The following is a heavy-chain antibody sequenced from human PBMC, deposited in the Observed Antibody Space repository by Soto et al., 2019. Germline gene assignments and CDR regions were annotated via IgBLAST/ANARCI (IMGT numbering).Heavy chain of an antibody. CDR2: ISGSGGST. CDR1: GFTFSSYA. D-gene: IGHD3-22*01. CDR3: AKDGDYDSSGRNPVDY. J-gene: IGHJ4*02. Sequence: GGSLRLSCAASGFTFSSYAMSWVRQAPGKGLEWVSAISGSGGSTYYADSVKDRFTISRDNSKNTLYLQMNSLRAEDTAVYYCAKDGDYDSSGRNPVDYWGQGTLVTVSS. V-gene: IGHV3-23*01.